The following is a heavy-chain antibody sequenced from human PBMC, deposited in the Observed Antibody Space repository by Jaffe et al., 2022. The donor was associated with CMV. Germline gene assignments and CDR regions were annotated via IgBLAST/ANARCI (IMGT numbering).Heavy chain of an antibody. CDR2: IKQDGSEK. D-gene: IGHD3-3*01. CDR1: GFTFSSYW. CDR3: ARDFPYDFWSGYYPTVYYYYYGMDV. J-gene: IGHJ6*02. Sequence: EVQLVESGGGLVQPGGSLRLSCAASGFTFSSYWMSWVRQAPGKGLEWVANIKQDGSEKYYVDSVKGRFTISRDNAKNSLYLQMNSLRAEDTAVYYCARDFPYDFWSGYYPTVYYYYYGMDVWGQGTTVTVSS. V-gene: IGHV3-7*01.